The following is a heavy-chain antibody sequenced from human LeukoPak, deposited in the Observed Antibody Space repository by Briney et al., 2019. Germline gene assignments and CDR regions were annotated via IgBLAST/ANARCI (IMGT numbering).Heavy chain of an antibody. Sequence: SETLSLTCSVSSGSISSYYWSWIRQPPGKGLEWIGYIYYSGSTNYNPSLRSRVTISVDTSKNQFSLKLSSVTAADTAVYYCVVLPLGYWGQGTLVTVSS. CDR2: IYYSGST. J-gene: IGHJ4*02. D-gene: IGHD2-15*01. CDR3: VVLPLGY. V-gene: IGHV4-59*12. CDR1: SGSISSYY.